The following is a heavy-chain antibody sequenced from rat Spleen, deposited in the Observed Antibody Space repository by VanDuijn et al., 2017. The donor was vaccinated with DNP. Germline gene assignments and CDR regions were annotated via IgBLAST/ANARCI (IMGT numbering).Heavy chain of an antibody. Sequence: QVQLKESGPGMVQPSQTLSLTCTVSVFSLTDYSVHWVRQPPGKVLEWIAAISSGGPTYYNSALKSRLSISRDTSKSQVFLKMNSLQTEDTATYYCTRGALYDSALFDSWGQGVMVTVSS. D-gene: IGHD4-3*01. CDR1: VFSLTDYS. J-gene: IGHJ2*01. V-gene: IGHV2-19*01. CDR3: TRGALYDSALFDS. CDR2: ISSGGPT.